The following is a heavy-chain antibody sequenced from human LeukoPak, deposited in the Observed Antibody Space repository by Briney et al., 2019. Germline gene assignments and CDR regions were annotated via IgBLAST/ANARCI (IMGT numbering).Heavy chain of an antibody. Sequence: SGEASCQASGLMFSNSAVLWVRQAGGQRVGWIGWFVGDSDNTNSSQKFQERLTITRDMSTRTVYMELSSLRSEDTAVYYCGADRMPRGVFSYAFDIWGQGTMVTVSS. CDR2: FVGDSDNT. D-gene: IGHD3-10*01. J-gene: IGHJ3*02. V-gene: IGHV1-58*01. CDR3: GADRMPRGVFSYAFDI. CDR1: GLMFSNSA.